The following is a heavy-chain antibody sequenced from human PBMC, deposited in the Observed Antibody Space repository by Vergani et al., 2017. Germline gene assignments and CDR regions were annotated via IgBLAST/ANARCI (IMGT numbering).Heavy chain of an antibody. CDR2: IDWDDDK. D-gene: IGHD6-6*01. J-gene: IGHJ6*03. Sequence: QVTLRESGPALVKPTQTLTLTCTFSGFSLSTSGMCVSWIRQPPGKALEWLALIDWDDDKYYSTSLKTRLTISKDTSKNQVVLTMTNMDPVDTATYYCARIPAAAPPDYYYYMDVWGKGTTVTVSS. CDR3: ARIPAAAPPDYYYYMDV. V-gene: IGHV2-70*01. CDR1: GFSLSTSGMC.